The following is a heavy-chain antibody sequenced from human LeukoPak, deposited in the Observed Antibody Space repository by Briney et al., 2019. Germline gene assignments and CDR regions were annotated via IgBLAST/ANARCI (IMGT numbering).Heavy chain of an antibody. Sequence: KTGGSLRLSCAASGFTFSSYSMNWVRQAPGKGLEWVSSISSSSSSYIYYTDSVKGRFTISRDNAKNSLHLQMNSLRAEDTALYYCAILWSDAFDIWGQGTMVTVSS. CDR2: ISSSSSSYI. CDR3: AILWSDAFDI. V-gene: IGHV3-21*04. CDR1: GFTFSSYS. D-gene: IGHD3-16*01. J-gene: IGHJ3*02.